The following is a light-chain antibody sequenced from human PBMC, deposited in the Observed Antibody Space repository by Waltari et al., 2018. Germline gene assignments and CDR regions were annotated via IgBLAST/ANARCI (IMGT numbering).Light chain of an antibody. Sequence: EVVLTQSPGTLSFSPGERSPLSCRASQNIRGAYLAWYQQRPGQAPRLLIYDSFIRATGIPDRFSGSGSGADFTLTISSLAPEDSAVYFCHQYDTSPQTFGQGTKVSIK. CDR3: HQYDTSPQT. J-gene: IGKJ1*01. CDR2: DSF. CDR1: QNIRGAY. V-gene: IGKV3-20*01.